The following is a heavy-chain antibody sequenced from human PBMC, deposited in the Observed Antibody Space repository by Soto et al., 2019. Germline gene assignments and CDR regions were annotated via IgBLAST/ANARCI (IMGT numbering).Heavy chain of an antibody. V-gene: IGHV5-10-1*01. J-gene: IGHJ4*02. CDR2: IDPSDSYT. CDR1: GYSFTSYW. D-gene: IGHD1-1*01. CDR3: ARDLDGLYRLDC. Sequence: GESLKISCKGSGYSFTSYWISWVRQMPGKGLEWMGRIDPSDSYTNYSPSFQGHVTISADKSISTAYLQWSSLKAPDTAMYYCARDLDGLYRLDCWGQGTLVTVSS.